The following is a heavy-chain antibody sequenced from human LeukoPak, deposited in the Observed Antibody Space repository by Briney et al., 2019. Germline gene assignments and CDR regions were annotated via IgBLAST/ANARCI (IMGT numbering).Heavy chain of an antibody. D-gene: IGHD6-19*01. V-gene: IGHV3-23*01. CDR1: GFTFSSYA. CDR2: ISGSGGST. J-gene: IGHJ4*02. Sequence: GGSLRLSCAASGFTFSSYAMSWVRQAPGKGLEWVSAISGSGGSTYYADSVKGRFTISRDNSKNTLYLQMNSLRAEDTAVYYCATAPAVAGTGGFDNWGQGTLVTVSS. CDR3: ATAPAVAGTGGFDN.